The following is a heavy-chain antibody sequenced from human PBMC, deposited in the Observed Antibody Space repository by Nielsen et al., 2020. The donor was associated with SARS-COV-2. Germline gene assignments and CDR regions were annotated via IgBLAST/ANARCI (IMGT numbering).Heavy chain of an antibody. CDR1: GFTFSSYG. V-gene: IGHV3-30*03. CDR3: ARGREGKLLWFGELVAHYGMDV. Sequence: GESLKISCAASGFTFSSYGMHWVRQAPGKGLEWVAVISYDGSNKYYADSVKGRFTISRDNSKNTLYPQMNSLRAEDTAVYYCARGREGKLLWFGELVAHYGMDVWGQGTTVTVSS. J-gene: IGHJ6*02. CDR2: ISYDGSNK. D-gene: IGHD3-10*01.